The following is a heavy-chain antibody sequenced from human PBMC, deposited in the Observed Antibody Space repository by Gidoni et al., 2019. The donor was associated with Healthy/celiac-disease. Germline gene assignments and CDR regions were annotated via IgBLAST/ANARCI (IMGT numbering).Heavy chain of an antibody. J-gene: IGHJ2*01. CDR2: ISDDGSNK. V-gene: IGHV3-30*18. CDR3: AKGGSGSYNWYFDL. D-gene: IGHD1-26*01. CDR1: GFTFSSYG. Sequence: QVQLVESGGGVVQPGRSLRLSCAASGFTFSSYGMHWVRQAPGKGLEWVAVISDDGSNKYYADSVKGRFTISRDNSKNTLYLQMNSLRAEDTAVYYCAKGGSGSYNWYFDLWGRGTLVTVSS.